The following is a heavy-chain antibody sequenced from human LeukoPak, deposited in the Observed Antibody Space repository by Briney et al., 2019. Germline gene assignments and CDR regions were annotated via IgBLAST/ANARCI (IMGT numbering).Heavy chain of an antibody. CDR3: ARADYYYMDV. CDR1: GYTFTSYD. Sequence: ASVKVSCKASGYTFTSYDINWVRKAPGQGLEWMGWMNPNSGNTGYAQKSQGRVTMTRNTSISTAYMELSSLRSEDTAVYYCARADYYYMDVWGKGTTVTVSS. CDR2: MNPNSGNT. J-gene: IGHJ6*03. V-gene: IGHV1-8*01.